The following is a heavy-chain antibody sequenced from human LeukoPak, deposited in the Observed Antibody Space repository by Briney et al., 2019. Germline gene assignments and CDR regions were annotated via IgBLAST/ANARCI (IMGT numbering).Heavy chain of an antibody. CDR3: AKGVGSSWFYFDY. V-gene: IGHV3-23*01. J-gene: IGHJ4*02. CDR1: GFTFSSNP. Sequence: GGSLRLSCAASGFTFSSNPMSWVRQAPGKGLEWVSAISGSGGSTYYADSVKGRFTISRDNSKNTLYLQMNSLRAEDTAVYYCAKGVGSSWFYFDYWGQGTLVTVSS. CDR2: ISGSGGST. D-gene: IGHD6-13*01.